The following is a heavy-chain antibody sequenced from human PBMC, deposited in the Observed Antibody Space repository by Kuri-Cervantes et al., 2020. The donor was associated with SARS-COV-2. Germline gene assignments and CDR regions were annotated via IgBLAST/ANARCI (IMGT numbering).Heavy chain of an antibody. Sequence: LRLSCAVYSGSFSGYYWSWIRQPAGKGLEWIGEINNSGSTNYNPSLKSRVTISVDTSKNQLSLKLSSVTAADTAVYYCARGRQFRHIVVLVAARWFDTWGQGTLVTVSS. CDR2: INNSGST. J-gene: IGHJ5*02. D-gene: IGHD2-15*01. CDR3: ARGRQFRHIVVLVAARWFDT. CDR1: SGSFSGYY. V-gene: IGHV4-34*01.